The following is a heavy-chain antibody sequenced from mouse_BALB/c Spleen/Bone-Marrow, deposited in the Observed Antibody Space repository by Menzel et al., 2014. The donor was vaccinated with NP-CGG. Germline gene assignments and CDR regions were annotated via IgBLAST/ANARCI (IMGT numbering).Heavy chain of an antibody. D-gene: IGHD2-1*01. Sequence: VQLVESGPGLVQPSQSLPITCTVSGFSLTSYGVHWVRQSPGKGLEWLGVIWSGGSTDYNAAFISRLSISKDNSKSQVFFKMNSLQANDAAIYYCARNLRGNYGFDYWGQGTTLTVSS. V-gene: IGHV2-2*02. CDR1: GFSLTSYG. J-gene: IGHJ2*01. CDR2: IWSGGST. CDR3: ARNLRGNYGFDY.